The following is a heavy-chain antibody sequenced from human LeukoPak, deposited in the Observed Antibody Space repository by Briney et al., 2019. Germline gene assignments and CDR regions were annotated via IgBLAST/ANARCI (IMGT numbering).Heavy chain of an antibody. D-gene: IGHD6-19*01. Sequence: PGGSLRLSCAAPGFTFSSYGMHWVRQASGKGLEWVAVIWYDGSNKYYADSVKGRFTISRDNSKNTLYLQMNSLRAEDTAVYYCARALAVAGIVYWGQGTLVTVSS. CDR3: ARALAVAGIVY. CDR1: GFTFSSYG. CDR2: IWYDGSNK. J-gene: IGHJ4*02. V-gene: IGHV3-33*01.